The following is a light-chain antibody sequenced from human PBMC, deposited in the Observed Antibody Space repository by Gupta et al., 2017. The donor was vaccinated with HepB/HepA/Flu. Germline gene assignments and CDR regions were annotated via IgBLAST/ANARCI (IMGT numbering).Light chain of an antibody. CDR3: QSEDSSNVV. J-gene: IGLJ2*01. CDR2: QDS. V-gene: IGLV3-1*01. CDR1: TLGDKY. Sequence: SYELTQPPSVSVSPRQTASITCSGATLGDKYACWSPQKPGQSPVLVIYQDSKRPSGLPGRFSGYNSGTTATLTISGTQAMDEDDYDCQSEDSSNVVFGGGTKLTVL.